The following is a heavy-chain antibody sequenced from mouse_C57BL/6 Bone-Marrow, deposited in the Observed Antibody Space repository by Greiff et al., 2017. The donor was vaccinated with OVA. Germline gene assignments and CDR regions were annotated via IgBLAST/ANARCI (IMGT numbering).Heavy chain of an antibody. Sequence: QVQLQQSGAELVKPGASVKMSCKASGYTFTSYWITWVKQRPGRGLEWIGRIDPNSGGTKYNEKFKSKATLTVDKPSSTAYMQLSSLTSEDSAVYYCARSGYDGYYLAWFAYWGQGTLVTVSA. J-gene: IGHJ3*01. CDR1: GYTFTSYW. D-gene: IGHD2-3*01. CDR3: ARSGYDGYYLAWFAY. V-gene: IGHV1-72*01. CDR2: IDPNSGGT.